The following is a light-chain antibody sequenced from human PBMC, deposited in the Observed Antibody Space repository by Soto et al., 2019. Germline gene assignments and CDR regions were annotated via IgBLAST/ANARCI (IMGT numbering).Light chain of an antibody. CDR1: QGISTY. CDR2: SAS. J-gene: IGKJ1*01. CDR3: QHLDDYPRT. Sequence: IQLTQSPSSLSASVGDRVTITCRASQGISTYLAWYQQKPGKAPTLLIHSASTLQGGVPSRFSGSGSGTDFTLTISSLQPGDFATYYFQHLDDYPRTSGLGTKVEV. V-gene: IGKV1-9*01.